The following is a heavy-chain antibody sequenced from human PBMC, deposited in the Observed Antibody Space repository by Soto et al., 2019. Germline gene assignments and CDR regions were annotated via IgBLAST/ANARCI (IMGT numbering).Heavy chain of an antibody. CDR3: ARGDRFRCSGDRCFSDGLFLS. J-gene: IGHJ5*02. D-gene: IGHD2-15*01. CDR2: INGSSSTM. V-gene: IGHV3-48*02. CDR1: GFTFGIYS. Sequence: EVQLVESGGGVVQRGGSLRLSCAASGFTFGIYSMNWVRQAPGKGLEWISYINGSSSTMYYADSVKGRFIISRDNADNSLYLQMNSLRDADTAVYYCARGDRFRCSGDRCFSDGLFLSWGQGTLVTVSS.